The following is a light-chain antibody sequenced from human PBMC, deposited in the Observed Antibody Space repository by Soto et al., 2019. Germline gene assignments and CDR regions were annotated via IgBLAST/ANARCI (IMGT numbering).Light chain of an antibody. Sequence: EIVLTQSPGTLSLSPGERATLSCRASQSVSSSQLAWYQHKPGQAPRLLIFGASSRATAIPDRFSGSGSGTDFTLTISRLEPEDFAVYYCQHYGGSPAYTFGQGTKLEI. CDR2: GAS. J-gene: IGKJ2*01. CDR3: QHYGGSPAYT. CDR1: QSVSSSQ. V-gene: IGKV3-20*01.